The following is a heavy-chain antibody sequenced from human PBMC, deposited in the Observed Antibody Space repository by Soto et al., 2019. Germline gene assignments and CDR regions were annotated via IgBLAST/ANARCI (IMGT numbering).Heavy chain of an antibody. Sequence: SETLSLTCTVSVGAVSSGTYFWSWIRQSPGKRLEWIAYIYYSGSTNYNPSLKSRATISVDTSKSQVSLTLTSVTAADAAVYYCARSPNYGMDVWGQGTTVTVSS. V-gene: IGHV4-61*01. J-gene: IGHJ6*02. CDR3: ARSPNYGMDV. CDR1: VGAVSSGTYF. CDR2: IYYSGST.